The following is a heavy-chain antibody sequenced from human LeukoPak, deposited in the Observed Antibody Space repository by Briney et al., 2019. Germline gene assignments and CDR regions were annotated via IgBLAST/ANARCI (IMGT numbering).Heavy chain of an antibody. J-gene: IGHJ3*02. CDR3: ARDWQLPSGPDVFDI. V-gene: IGHV1-18*01. CDR1: GFSFPSYG. D-gene: IGHD1-1*01. CDR2: ITAYDGDT. Sequence: ASVKVSCKASGFSFPSYGISWVRQAPGQGVEWIGWITAYDGDTNYAEKFQGRVTMATDTSTSTASMELWSLRSDDTAVYSCARDWQLPSGPDVFDIWGQGTVVTVSS.